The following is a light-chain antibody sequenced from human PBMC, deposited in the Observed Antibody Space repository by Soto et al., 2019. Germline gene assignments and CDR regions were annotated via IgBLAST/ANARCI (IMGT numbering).Light chain of an antibody. CDR3: QQYNTYPLT. CDR2: KAS. Sequence: DIQMTQSPSTLSASVGDRVTITCRASQSISTWLAWYQQKPGKAPKLLIYKASSFEGGVPSRFSGSGSATEFNITISSLQPDDFATYYCQQYNTYPLTFGGGTTVDIK. CDR1: QSISTW. J-gene: IGKJ4*01. V-gene: IGKV1-5*03.